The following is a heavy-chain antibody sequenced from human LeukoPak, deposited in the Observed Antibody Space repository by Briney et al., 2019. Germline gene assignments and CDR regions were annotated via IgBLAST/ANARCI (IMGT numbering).Heavy chain of an antibody. J-gene: IGHJ3*02. D-gene: IGHD3-16*01. V-gene: IGHV4-34*01. CDR1: GESFSGYF. CDR3: ARLAVMEVIDFDI. Sequence: KPSETLSLTCAVYGESFSGYFWSWIRQTPGKGLEWIGEFNHGGNTRYNPSLKSRVAISIDTSANQFSLNLNSVTAADTAVYYCARLAVMEVIDFDIWGQGTLVTVSS. CDR2: FNHGGNT.